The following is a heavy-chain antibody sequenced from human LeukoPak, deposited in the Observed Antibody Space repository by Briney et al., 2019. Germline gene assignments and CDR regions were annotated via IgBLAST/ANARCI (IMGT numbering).Heavy chain of an antibody. CDR2: ISGSGGST. CDR3: AKTRLYSGYPSDAFDI. V-gene: IGHV3-23*01. J-gene: IGHJ3*02. CDR1: GFTFSSYA. Sequence: GGSLRLSCAASGFTFSSYAMSWVRQAPGKGLEWVSAISGSGGSTYYADSVKGRFTISRDNSKNTLYPQMNSLRAEDTAVYYCAKTRLYSGYPSDAFDIWGQGAMVTVSS. D-gene: IGHD5-12*01.